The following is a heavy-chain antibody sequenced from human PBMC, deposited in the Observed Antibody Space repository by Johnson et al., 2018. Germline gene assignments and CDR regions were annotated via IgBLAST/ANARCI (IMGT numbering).Heavy chain of an antibody. CDR1: GFIFSSYA. CDR3: AKVGSEGGYSSIDY. D-gene: IGHD3-22*01. Sequence: VQLVESGGGWVQSGGSLRLSCAASGFIFSSYAMSWVRQAPGEGLEWVSTISGSGVNTYYEGSVQGRFTISRDNSKERVFLQMKRLRAEDTAVYYCAKVGSEGGYSSIDYWGQGTLVTVSS. J-gene: IGHJ4*02. V-gene: IGHV3-23*04. CDR2: ISGSGVNT.